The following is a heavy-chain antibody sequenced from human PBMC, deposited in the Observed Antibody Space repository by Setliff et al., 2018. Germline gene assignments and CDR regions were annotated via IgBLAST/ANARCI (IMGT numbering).Heavy chain of an antibody. D-gene: IGHD2-15*01. CDR3: ARAKTRILGV. V-gene: IGHV4-34*01. J-gene: IGHJ6*03. CDR1: GGSFSGYY. Sequence: LSLTCAVYGGSFSGYYWSWIRQPPGKGLEWIGEINHSGSTNYNPSLKSRVTISVDTSKNQFSLKLSSVTAADTAVYYCARAKTRILGVWGKGTTVTVS. CDR2: INHSGST.